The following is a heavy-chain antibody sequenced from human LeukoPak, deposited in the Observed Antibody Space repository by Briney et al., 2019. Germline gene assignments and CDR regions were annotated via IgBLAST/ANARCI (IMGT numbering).Heavy chain of an antibody. J-gene: IGHJ4*02. V-gene: IGHV3-21*01. CDR2: ISSSSTYI. CDR3: ARQAAGDYHFDS. D-gene: IGHD4-17*01. Sequence: GGSLRPSCAACGFTFSSYSMNWVRQGPGKGLEWVSSISSSSTYIYDADSAKGRFTISRDNSKNSLYLQMNSLGAEDTAVYYCARQAAGDYHFDSWGQGTLVTVSS. CDR1: GFTFSSYS.